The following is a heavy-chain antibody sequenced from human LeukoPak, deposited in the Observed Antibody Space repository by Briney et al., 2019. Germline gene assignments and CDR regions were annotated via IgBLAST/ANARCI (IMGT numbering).Heavy chain of an antibody. V-gene: IGHV1-69*05. CDR2: IIPIFDTA. CDR1: GGTFSSYA. Sequence: SVKVSCKASGGTFSSYAISWVRQAPGQGLEWMGGIIPIFDTANYAQKFQGRVTSTTNESRSTAYMRLSSLRSKVKAVDYAARVVNPHTYYDDSSGYYPQVGFDYWGQGTLVTVSS. D-gene: IGHD3-22*01. CDR3: ARVVNPHTYYDDSSGYYPQVGFDY. J-gene: IGHJ4*02.